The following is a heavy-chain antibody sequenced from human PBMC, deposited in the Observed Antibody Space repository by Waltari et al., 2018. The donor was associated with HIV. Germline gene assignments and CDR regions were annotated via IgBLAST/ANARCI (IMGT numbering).Heavy chain of an antibody. V-gene: IGHV3-48*01. CDR3: ARDQGYSGSPRGMDV. CDR1: GFTFSCYC. CDR2: ISSSSSTI. D-gene: IGHD1-26*01. J-gene: IGHJ6*02. Sequence: EVHLVESGGGLVQPGGSLRLSCSASGFTFSAASGFTFSCYCMNWVRQAPGKGLEWVSYISSSSSTIYYVDSVKGRFTISRDNAKNSLYLQMNSLRAEDTAVYYCARDQGYSGSPRGMDVWGQGTTVTVSS.